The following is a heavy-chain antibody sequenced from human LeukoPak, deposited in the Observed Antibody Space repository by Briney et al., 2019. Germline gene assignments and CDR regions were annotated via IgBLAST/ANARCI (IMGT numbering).Heavy chain of an antibody. CDR3: AGIYYDSSGYYQGYFDY. CDR2: IIPIFGTA. J-gene: IGHJ4*02. V-gene: IGHV1-69*05. D-gene: IGHD3-22*01. CDR1: GGTFSSYA. Sequence: ASVKVSCKASGGTFSSYAISWVRQAPGQGLEWMGRIIPIFGTANYAQKFQGRVTITTDESTSTAYMELSSLRSEDTAVYYCAGIYYDSSGYYQGYFDYWGQGTLVTVSS.